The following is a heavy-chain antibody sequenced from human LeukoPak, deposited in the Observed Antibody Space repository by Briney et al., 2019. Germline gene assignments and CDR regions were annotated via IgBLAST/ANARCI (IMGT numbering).Heavy chain of an antibody. CDR1: GFTFSTYW. CDR2: INGDGSTT. Sequence: GGSLRLSCTASGFTFSTYWINWVRQGPGKGLVWVALINGDGSTTTHADSVKGRFTISRDNAKNTAYLQMNSLRDEDTAVYFCARDYAGSPDYWGQGTLVTVSA. CDR3: ARDYAGSPDY. V-gene: IGHV3-74*03. J-gene: IGHJ4*02. D-gene: IGHD3-10*01.